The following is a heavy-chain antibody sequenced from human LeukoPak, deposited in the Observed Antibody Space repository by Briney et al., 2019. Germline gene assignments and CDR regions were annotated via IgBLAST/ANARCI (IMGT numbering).Heavy chain of an antibody. CDR2: ISSSSSYI. J-gene: IGHJ6*04. Sequence: PGGSLRLSCVASGFTFGNHRMNWVRQAPGKGLEWVSSISSSSSYIYYADSVEGRFTISRDNAKNSLFLQMNSLRGEDTAVYYCARDGTPSYTSGWVYMDAWGKGTTVTISS. V-gene: IGHV3-21*01. CDR3: ARDGTPSYTSGWVYMDA. D-gene: IGHD6-19*01. CDR1: GFTFGNHR.